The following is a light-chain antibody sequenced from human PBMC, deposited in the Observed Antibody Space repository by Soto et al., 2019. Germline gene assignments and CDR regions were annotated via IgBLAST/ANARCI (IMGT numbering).Light chain of an antibody. J-gene: IGKJ3*01. Sequence: DIQMTQSPSTLSASVGDRVTITYRASQSISSWLAWYQQKPGKAPKLLIYDASSLVSGVPSRFSGSGSGTEFTLTISSLQPDDFATYYCQQYNSYSGVTFGPGTKVDIK. CDR1: QSISSW. CDR2: DAS. CDR3: QQYNSYSGVT. V-gene: IGKV1-5*01.